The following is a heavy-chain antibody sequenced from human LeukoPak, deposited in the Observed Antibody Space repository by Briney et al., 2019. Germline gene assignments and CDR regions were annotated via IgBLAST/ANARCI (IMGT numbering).Heavy chain of an antibody. Sequence: QTGGSLRLSCAASGFTFSSYAMSWVRQAPGKGLEWVSAISGSGGSTYYADSVKGRFTISRDNSKNTLYLQMNSLRAEDSALYYCARGGRGSAAVVAPRSFDIWGQGTMVTVSS. CDR1: GFTFSSYA. CDR2: ISGSGGST. V-gene: IGHV3-23*01. CDR3: ARGGRGSAAVVAPRSFDI. J-gene: IGHJ3*02. D-gene: IGHD3-22*01.